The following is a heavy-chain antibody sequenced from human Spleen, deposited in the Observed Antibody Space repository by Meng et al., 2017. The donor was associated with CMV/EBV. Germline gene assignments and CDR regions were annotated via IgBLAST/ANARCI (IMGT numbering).Heavy chain of an antibody. D-gene: IGHD2-2*01. J-gene: IGHJ6*02. CDR3: ATSRDIVVVPAHYYYYGMDV. V-gene: IGHV3-23*01. Sequence: GESLKISCAASGFTFSTYTMHWVRQAPGKGLEWVSAISGSGGSTYYADSVKGRFAISRDNSKNTLYLQMNSLRAEDTAVYYCATSRDIVVVPAHYYYYGMDVWGQGTTVTVSS. CDR2: ISGSGGST. CDR1: GFTFSTYT.